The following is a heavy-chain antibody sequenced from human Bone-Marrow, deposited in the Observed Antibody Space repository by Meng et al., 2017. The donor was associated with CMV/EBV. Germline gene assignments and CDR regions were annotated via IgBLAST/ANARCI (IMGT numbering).Heavy chain of an antibody. CDR2: IRYDASNT. V-gene: IGHV3-30*02. J-gene: IGHJ4*02. CDR3: AKDNSNWSFDY. CDR1: GFTFGSSG. Sequence: GESLKISCAASGFTFGSSGMHWVRQAPGKGLEWMAFIRYDASNTYQADSVKGRFTISRDDSKDTLYLQMNSLTTDDTAVYYCAKDNSNWSFDYWGQGTLVTVSS. D-gene: IGHD6-6*01.